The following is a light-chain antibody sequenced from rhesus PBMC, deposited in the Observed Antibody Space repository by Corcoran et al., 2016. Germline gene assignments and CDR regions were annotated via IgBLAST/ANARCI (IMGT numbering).Light chain of an antibody. Sequence: EIVMTQSPATLSLSPGETATLSCRASQSVGSHLAWYQQKPGQAPKLLVHSAYFRATGIPYRFRGRGLRTDFTLTISSLEPEDVGVYYCQQYNDLLYSFGQGTKVEIK. V-gene: IGKV3-40*02. CDR2: SAY. CDR1: QSVGSH. J-gene: IGKJ2*01. CDR3: QQYNDLLYS.